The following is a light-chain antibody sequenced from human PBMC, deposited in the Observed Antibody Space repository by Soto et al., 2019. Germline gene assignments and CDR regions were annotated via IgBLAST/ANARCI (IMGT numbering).Light chain of an antibody. CDR3: QQSYSAPAWT. CDR1: QSISTY. J-gene: IGKJ1*01. V-gene: IGKV1-39*01. CDR2: AAS. Sequence: IQMNQSASSLSAYVGDRVTITCRASQSISTYLNWYQQKPGKAPKLLIHAASSLQSGVPSRFSGSGSGTDFTLTISSLQPEDFATYYCQQSYSAPAWTFGQGTNVDIK.